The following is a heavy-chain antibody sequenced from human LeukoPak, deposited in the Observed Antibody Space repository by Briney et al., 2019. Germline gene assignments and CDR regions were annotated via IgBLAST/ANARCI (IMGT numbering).Heavy chain of an antibody. Sequence: PGGSLRLSCAASGFTFDDYAMHWVRQAPGKGLEWVSLISWDGGSTYYADSVKGRFTISRDNSKNSLYLQMNSLRAEDMAVYYCAELGITMIGGVWGKGTTVTISS. D-gene: IGHD3-10*02. V-gene: IGHV3-43D*03. CDR3: AELGITMIGGV. CDR2: ISWDGGST. J-gene: IGHJ6*04. CDR1: GFTFDDYA.